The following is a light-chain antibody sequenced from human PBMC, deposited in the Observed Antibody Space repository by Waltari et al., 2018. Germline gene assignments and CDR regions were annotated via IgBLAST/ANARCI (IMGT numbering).Light chain of an antibody. CDR2: VGS. CDR3: MQSLQTPWT. V-gene: IGKV2-28*01. CDR1: QSLLHSNGYNN. Sequence: DSVMTQLPPCLHVTAGESPSISCRVSQSLLHSNGYNNLDWYLQKPGQSPQLLIYVGSNRACGVPYRFSGSGSGTDFTLKISRVEADDVGVYYCMQSLQTPWTFGQGTKVEIK. J-gene: IGKJ1*01.